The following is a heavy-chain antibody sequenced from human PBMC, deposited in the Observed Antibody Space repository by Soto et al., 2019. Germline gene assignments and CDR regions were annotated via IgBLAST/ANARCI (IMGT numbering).Heavy chain of an antibody. V-gene: IGHV1-2*02. CDR3: AKSAYYYSSSWEDY. J-gene: IGHJ4*02. D-gene: IGHD6-13*01. CDR1: GYTFTGYY. Sequence: ASVKVSCKASGYTFTGYYMHWVRQAPGQGLEWMGWINPNSGGTNYAQKFQGRVTMTRDTSISTAYMELSRLRSDDTAVYYCAKSAYYYSSSWEDYWGQGTLVTRLL. CDR2: INPNSGGT.